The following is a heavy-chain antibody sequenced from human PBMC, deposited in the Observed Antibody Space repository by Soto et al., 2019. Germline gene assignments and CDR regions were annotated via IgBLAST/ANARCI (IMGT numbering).Heavy chain of an antibody. CDR2: ISSSGSTI. J-gene: IGHJ6*02. D-gene: IGHD3-22*01. CDR1: GFTFSSYE. V-gene: IGHV3-48*03. Sequence: PGGSLRLSCAASGFTFSSYEMNWVRQAPGKGLEWVSYISSSGSTIYYADSVKGRFTISRDNAKNSLYLQMNSLRAEDTAVYYCARPTYYDSSGSMGRYGMDVRGQGTTVTVSS. CDR3: ARPTYYDSSGSMGRYGMDV.